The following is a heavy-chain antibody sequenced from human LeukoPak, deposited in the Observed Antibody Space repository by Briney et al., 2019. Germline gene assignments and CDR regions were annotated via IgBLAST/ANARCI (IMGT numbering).Heavy chain of an antibody. J-gene: IGHJ3*02. D-gene: IGHD1-7*01. V-gene: IGHV4-39*01. CDR2: TSHSGTT. CDR1: GGSITTSSYC. CDR3: AKTTRASIRSAFDI. Sequence: SETLSLTCTVSGGSITTSSYCWGWVRQPPGKGLEWIGCTSHSGTTFYSPSLRSRVSISVDTSNSQFSLKLSSMTATDTAVYYCAKTTRASIRSAFDIWGQGTLVTVSS.